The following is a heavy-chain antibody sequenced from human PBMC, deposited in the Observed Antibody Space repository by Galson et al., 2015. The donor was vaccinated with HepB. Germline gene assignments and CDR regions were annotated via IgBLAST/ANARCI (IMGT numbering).Heavy chain of an antibody. Sequence: SVKVSCKASGYSFSNYGISWVRQAPGQGLEWLGWSSAYRDKANYAQIVQGRVTMTTDTSTSTAYMELRSLTSDDTAMYYCAIDWYCSGRNCVDCFDPWGQGTLVTVSS. CDR1: GYSFSNYG. D-gene: IGHD2-15*01. CDR2: SSAYRDKA. V-gene: IGHV1-18*04. J-gene: IGHJ5*02. CDR3: AIDWYCSGRNCVDCFDP.